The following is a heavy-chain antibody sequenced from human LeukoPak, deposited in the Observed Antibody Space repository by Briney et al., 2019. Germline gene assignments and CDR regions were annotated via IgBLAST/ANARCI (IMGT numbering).Heavy chain of an antibody. J-gene: IGHJ3*02. CDR3: ARDETSSGYYSPFDAFDI. V-gene: IGHV3-21*01. D-gene: IGHD3-22*01. CDR1: GFAFSSYS. Sequence: TGGSLRLSCAASGFAFSSYSMNWVRQAPGKGLGWVSSISSTSSYIYYADSVKGRFTISRDNAKNSLYLQMNSLRAEDTAVYYCARDETSSGYYSPFDAFDIWGQGTMVTVSS. CDR2: ISSTSSYI.